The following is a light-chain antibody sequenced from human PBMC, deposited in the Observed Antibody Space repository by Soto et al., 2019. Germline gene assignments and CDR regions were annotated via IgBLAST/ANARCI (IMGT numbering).Light chain of an antibody. CDR1: SGHSTYA. Sequence: QLVLTQSPSASASLGASVKLTCTLSSGHSTYAIAWHQQQPEKGPRYLMKVNIDGSHSKGDGIPDRFSGSSSETERYLTISSLQSEDEADYYCQTWGTGIVVFGGGTKLTVL. CDR2: VNIDGSH. CDR3: QTWGTGIVV. J-gene: IGLJ2*01. V-gene: IGLV4-69*01.